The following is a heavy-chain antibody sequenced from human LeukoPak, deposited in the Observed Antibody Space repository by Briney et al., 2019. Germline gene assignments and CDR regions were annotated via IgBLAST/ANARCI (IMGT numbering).Heavy chain of an antibody. D-gene: IGHD3-3*01. CDR1: GGTFSSYA. Sequence: ASVKVSCKASGGTFSSYAISWVRQAPGQGLEWMGGIIPIFGTANYAQKFQGRVTITADESTSTAYMELSSLRSEDTAVYYCARPQYYDFWSGYCPLDYWGQGTLVTVSS. CDR2: IIPIFGTA. V-gene: IGHV1-69*13. CDR3: ARPQYYDFWSGYCPLDY. J-gene: IGHJ4*02.